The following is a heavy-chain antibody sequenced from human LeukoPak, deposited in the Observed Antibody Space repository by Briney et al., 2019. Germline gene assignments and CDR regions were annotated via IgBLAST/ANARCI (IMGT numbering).Heavy chain of an antibody. CDR3: ARAGGGIAGGQFDP. D-gene: IGHD6-13*01. CDR1: GGSISSYY. CDR2: IYHSGST. J-gene: IGHJ5*02. V-gene: IGHV4-38-2*02. Sequence: SETLSLTCTVSGGSISSYYWSWIRQPPGKGLGWIGSIYHSGSTYYNPSLKSRVTISVDTSKNQFSLKLSSVTAAATAVYYYARAGGGIAGGQFDPWGQGTLVTVSS.